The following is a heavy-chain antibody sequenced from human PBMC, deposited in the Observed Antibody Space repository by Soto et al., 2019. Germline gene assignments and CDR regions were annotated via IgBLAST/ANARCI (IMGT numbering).Heavy chain of an antibody. V-gene: IGHV3-7*03. J-gene: IGHJ4*02. D-gene: IGHD6-13*01. CDR3: SSSEHSAGQH. CDR1: GFSISHYW. CDR2: IKEDGREK. Sequence: EVQLVESGGGLVQPGGSLRLSCAASGFSISHYWMSWVRQAPGKGLEWVAHIKEDGREKLYADSVKGRFIISRDNAKNTLYLEMDSLRVEDTADYFCSSSEHSAGQHWGQGTLVTVSS.